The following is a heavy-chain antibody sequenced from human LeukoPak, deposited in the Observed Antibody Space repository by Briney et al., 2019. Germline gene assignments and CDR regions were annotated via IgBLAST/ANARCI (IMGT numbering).Heavy chain of an antibody. CDR2: IYYSGGT. CDR3: ARAYYDFWSGPRGWFDP. V-gene: IGHV4-30-2*01. CDR1: GGSISSGGYS. J-gene: IGHJ5*02. Sequence: SQTLSLTCAVSGGSISSGGYSWSWIRQPPGKGLEWIGYIYYSGGTYYNPSLKSRVTISVDRSKNQFSLKLSSVTAADTAVYYCARAYYDFWSGPRGWFDPWGQGTLVTVSS. D-gene: IGHD3-3*01.